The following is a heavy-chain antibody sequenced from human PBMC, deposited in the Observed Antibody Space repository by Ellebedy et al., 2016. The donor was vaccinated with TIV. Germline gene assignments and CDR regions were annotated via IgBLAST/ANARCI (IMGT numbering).Heavy chain of an antibody. V-gene: IGHV3-30*03. D-gene: IGHD6-19*01. CDR1: GFTFSSYW. CDR3: PYSSGWYKFDD. CDR2: VSYDGNTK. Sequence: GESLKISCAASGFTFSSYWMSWVRQAPGKGLEWVAEVSYDGNTKYYTDSVKGRFTISRDNSKNTLYLQMNSLRAEDTAVYYCPYSSGWYKFDDWGQGTLVTVSS. J-gene: IGHJ4*02.